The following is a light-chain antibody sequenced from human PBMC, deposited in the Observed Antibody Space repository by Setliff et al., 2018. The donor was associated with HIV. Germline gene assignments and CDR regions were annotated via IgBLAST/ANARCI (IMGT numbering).Light chain of an antibody. CDR2: DVS. CDR3: SSYTNTPLDV. V-gene: IGLV2-14*03. J-gene: IGLJ1*01. CDR1: SSDVGGHNY. Sequence: QSVLTQPASVSGSPGQSITISCTGTSSDVGGHNYVSWYQQHPGKAPKLIIYDVSNRPSGASNRFSGSKSGNTASLTTSGLQAEDEADYYCSSYTNTPLDVFGTGTKVTVL.